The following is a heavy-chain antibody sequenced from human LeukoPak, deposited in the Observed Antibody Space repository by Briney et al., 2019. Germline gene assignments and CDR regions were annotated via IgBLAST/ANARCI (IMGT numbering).Heavy chain of an antibody. CDR1: GFTFSSYW. CDR3: ARTDSSSWGSLEHDAFDI. CDR2: IKQDGSEK. J-gene: IGHJ3*02. V-gene: IGHV3-7*01. Sequence: GGSLRLSCAASGFTFSSYWMSWVRQAPGKGLEWVANIKQDGSEKYYVDSVKGRFTISRDNAKNSLYLQMNSLRAEDTAVYYCARTDSSSWGSLEHDAFDIWGQGTMVTVSS. D-gene: IGHD6-13*01.